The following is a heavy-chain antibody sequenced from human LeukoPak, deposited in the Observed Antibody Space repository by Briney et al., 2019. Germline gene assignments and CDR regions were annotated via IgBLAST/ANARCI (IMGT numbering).Heavy chain of an antibody. CDR2: ISWNSGSI. V-gene: IGHV3-9*01. Sequence: PGGSLRLSCAASGFTFDDYAMHWVRQAPGKGLEWVSGISWNSGSIGYVDSVKGRFTISRDIAKNSLYLQMNSLRAEDTALYYCAKDTRRMIFGEDYGMDVWGQGTTVTVSS. CDR1: GFTFDDYA. CDR3: AKDTRRMIFGEDYGMDV. J-gene: IGHJ6*02. D-gene: IGHD3/OR15-3a*01.